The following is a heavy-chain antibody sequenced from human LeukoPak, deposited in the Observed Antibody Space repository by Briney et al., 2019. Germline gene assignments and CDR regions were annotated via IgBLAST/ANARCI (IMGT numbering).Heavy chain of an antibody. D-gene: IGHD1-1*01. CDR2: ITSSGYTM. CDR3: ARVEIGGHSFDY. CDR1: GFTFSDYY. V-gene: IGHV3-11*01. Sequence: PGGSLRLSCAASGFTFSDYYMTWIRQAPGKGLEWVSYITSSGYTMYYADSVKGRFTVSRDNAKSSVYLRMSSLRAEDTAVYYCARVEIGGHSFDYWGQGTLVTVSS. J-gene: IGHJ4*02.